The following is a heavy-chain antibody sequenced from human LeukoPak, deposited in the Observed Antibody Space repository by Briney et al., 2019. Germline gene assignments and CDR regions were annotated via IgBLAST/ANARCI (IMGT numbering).Heavy chain of an antibody. CDR1: GGSISSGDYY. J-gene: IGHJ4*02. Sequence: SQTLSLTCTVSGGSISSGDYYWSWIRQPPGKGLEWIGYIYYSGSTYYNPSLKSRVTISVDTSKNQFSLKLNSVTAADTAVYYCARRTYSSSYYYFDYWGQGTLVTVSS. CDR3: ARRTYSSSYYYFDY. CDR2: IYYSGST. V-gene: IGHV4-30-4*01. D-gene: IGHD3-22*01.